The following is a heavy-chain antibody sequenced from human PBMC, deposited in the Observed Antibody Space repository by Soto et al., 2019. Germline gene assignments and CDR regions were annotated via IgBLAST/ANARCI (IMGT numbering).Heavy chain of an antibody. CDR3: ATDAAFCSGRNRKWLYS. D-gene: IGHD3-3*01. CDR2: INTYKGDT. J-gene: IGHJ5*01. CDR1: GYTFRNYA. V-gene: IGHV1-18*04. Sequence: QVHLVQSGAEVKEPGASLKVSCKASGYTFRNYAITWVRQAPGQGLEWMGWINTYKGDTHYAHKFQGRVTMTTHTSTCTASMALRSLRSDDKALYYRATDAAFCSGRNRKWLYSWCEGHLVTVAS.